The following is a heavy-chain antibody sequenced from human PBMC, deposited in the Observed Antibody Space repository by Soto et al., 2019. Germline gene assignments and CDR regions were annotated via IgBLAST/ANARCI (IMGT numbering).Heavy chain of an antibody. CDR1: GYTFTSYD. D-gene: IGHD5-12*01. CDR3: ARGYRGYIRRYGMDV. V-gene: IGHV1-8*01. Sequence: QVQLVQSGAEVKKPGASVMVSCKTSGYTFTSYDINWVRQATGQGLQWVGWVNPNSGNTAYAQNFQGRVTMTSETSISTVYMELSSLRSEDTAVYYCARGYRGYIRRYGMDVWGKGTTVTVSS. J-gene: IGHJ6*04. CDR2: VNPNSGNT.